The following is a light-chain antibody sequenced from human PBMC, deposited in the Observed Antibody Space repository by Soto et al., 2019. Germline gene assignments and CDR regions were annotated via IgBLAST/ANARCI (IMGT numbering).Light chain of an antibody. V-gene: IGLV2-11*01. Sequence: QSALTQPRSVSGSPGQPVTISCTGTSSDVGSYNFVSWHQQHPGKAPKLMIYDVAKRPSGVPDRFSGSKSGNTASLTISGLQAEDEADYYCCTFAGRYSYVFGSGTKVTVL. CDR1: SSDVGSYNF. J-gene: IGLJ1*01. CDR2: DVA. CDR3: CTFAGRYSYV.